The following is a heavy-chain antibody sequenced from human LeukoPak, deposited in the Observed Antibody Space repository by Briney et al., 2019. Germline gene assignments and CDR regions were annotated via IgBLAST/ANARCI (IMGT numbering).Heavy chain of an antibody. J-gene: IGHJ3*02. CDR3: ASQSDIVVVPAATHDAFDI. Sequence: SVKVSCKASGGTFSSYAISWVRQAPGQGLEWMGRIIPIFGIANYAQKFQGRVTITADKSTSTAYMELSSLRSEDTAVYYCASQSDIVVVPAATHDAFDIWGQGTMVTVSS. D-gene: IGHD2-2*01. V-gene: IGHV1-69*04. CDR1: GGTFSSYA. CDR2: IIPIFGIA.